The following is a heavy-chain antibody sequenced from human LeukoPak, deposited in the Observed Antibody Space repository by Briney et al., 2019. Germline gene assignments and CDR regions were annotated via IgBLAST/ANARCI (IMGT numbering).Heavy chain of an antibody. CDR2: ILGGGDTT. CDR3: AKRTIDY. CDR1: GFTFNYYA. D-gene: IGHD3/OR15-3a*01. V-gene: IGHV3-23*01. J-gene: IGHJ4*02. Sequence: PGGSLRLSCAASGFTFNYYAMNWVRQAPGKGLEWVSAILGGGDTTSYADSVKGRFTISRDNSKNTLYLQMNSLRAEDTAVYYCAKRTIDYWGQGTLVTVSS.